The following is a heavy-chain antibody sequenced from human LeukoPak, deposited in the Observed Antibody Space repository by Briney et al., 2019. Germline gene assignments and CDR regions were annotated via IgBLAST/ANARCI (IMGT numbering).Heavy chain of an antibody. D-gene: IGHD1-1*01. CDR2: IQFDGGDI. CDR1: GIAVSDNY. J-gene: IGHJ4*02. V-gene: IGHV3-30*02. CDR3: AEDQQLEPFHY. Sequence: GGSLRLSCAASGIAVSDNYMGWVRQAPGKGLEWVAFIQFDGGDIFYADSVKGRFTISRDNSKNTLFLQMNSLRTDDTAMYYCAEDQQLEPFHYWGRGTLVTVSS.